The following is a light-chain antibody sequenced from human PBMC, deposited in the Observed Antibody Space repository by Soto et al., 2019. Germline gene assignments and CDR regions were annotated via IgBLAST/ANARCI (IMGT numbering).Light chain of an antibody. CDR1: QSVSSN. V-gene: IGKV3-15*01. Sequence: LTQSPATLSVSPGERATLSCRASQSVSSNLAWYQQKPGQAPRLLIYGASTRATGIPARFSGSGSGTEFTLTISSLQSEDFAVYYCQQYNNWPLTFGGGTKVEIK. J-gene: IGKJ4*01. CDR2: GAS. CDR3: QQYNNWPLT.